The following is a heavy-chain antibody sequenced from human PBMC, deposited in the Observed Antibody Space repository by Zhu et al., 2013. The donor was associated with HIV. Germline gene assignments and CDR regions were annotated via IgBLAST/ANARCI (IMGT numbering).Heavy chain of an antibody. CDR3: AKVAGSYRGGDFDY. Sequence: QVQLVQSGAEVKKPGASVKVSCKASGYIFTDSAIHWVRQAPGQRLEWMGWINGGNGNTKYSQNFQGRVAVTRDTSASTAYMELSSLRSEDTAVYYCAKVAGSYRGGDFDYWGQGTLVTVSS. D-gene: IGHD1-26*01. V-gene: IGHV1-3*01. CDR1: GYIFTDSA. J-gene: IGHJ4*02. CDR2: INGGNGNT.